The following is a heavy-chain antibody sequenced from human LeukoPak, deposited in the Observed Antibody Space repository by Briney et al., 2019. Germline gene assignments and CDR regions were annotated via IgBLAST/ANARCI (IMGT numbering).Heavy chain of an antibody. CDR2: INPSGGST. J-gene: IGHJ6*03. CDR1: GYTFTSYG. V-gene: IGHV1-46*03. Sequence: ASVKVSCKASGYTFTSYGISWVRQAPGQGLEWMGIINPSGGSTSYAQKFQGRVTMTRDTSTSTVYMELSSLRSEDTAVYYCASSHCGGDCYSDYYYMDVWGKGTTVTVSS. CDR3: ASSHCGGDCYSDYYYMDV. D-gene: IGHD2-21*01.